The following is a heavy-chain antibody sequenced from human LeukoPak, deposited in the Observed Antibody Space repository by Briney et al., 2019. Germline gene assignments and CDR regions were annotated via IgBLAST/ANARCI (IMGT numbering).Heavy chain of an antibody. CDR3: ARDHDFAFDN. Sequence: GGSLRLSCAASGFTFSSYSMNWVRQAPGKGLEWISHIRDDGTTDYADSVKGRFTISRDNVNNVLYLQMSSLRVEDTATYYCARDHDFAFDNWGPRILVTVSS. J-gene: IGHJ4*02. V-gene: IGHV3-48*01. CDR1: GFTFSSYS. CDR2: IRDDGTT. D-gene: IGHD2-21*02.